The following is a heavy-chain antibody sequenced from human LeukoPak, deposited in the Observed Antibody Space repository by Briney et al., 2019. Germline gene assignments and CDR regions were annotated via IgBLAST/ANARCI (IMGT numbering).Heavy chain of an antibody. Sequence: GGSLRLSCAASGFTFSNYAMHWVRQAPGKGLEYVAAMSSNGGSTYYANSVKGGFTISRDISKNTLYLQMGSLRAEDTAVYYCASIPRSVPGVWGKGTTVTVSS. CDR1: GFTFSNYA. J-gene: IGHJ6*04. D-gene: IGHD2-21*01. CDR2: MSSNGGST. V-gene: IGHV3-64*01. CDR3: ASIPRSVPGV.